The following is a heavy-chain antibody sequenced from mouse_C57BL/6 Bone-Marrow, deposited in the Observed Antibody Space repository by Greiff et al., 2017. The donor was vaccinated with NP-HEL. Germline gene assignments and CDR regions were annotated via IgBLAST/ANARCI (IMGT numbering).Heavy chain of an antibody. Sequence: EVMLVESGGGLVQPGGSLKLSCAASGFTFSDYGMAWVRQAPRKGPEWVAFISNLAYSIYYADTVTGRFTISRENAKHTLYLEMSSLRSEDTAMYYCARRNYGNYFYWYFDVWGTGTTVTVSS. CDR3: ARRNYGNYFYWYFDV. V-gene: IGHV5-15*04. J-gene: IGHJ1*03. D-gene: IGHD2-1*01. CDR1: GFTFSDYG. CDR2: ISNLAYSI.